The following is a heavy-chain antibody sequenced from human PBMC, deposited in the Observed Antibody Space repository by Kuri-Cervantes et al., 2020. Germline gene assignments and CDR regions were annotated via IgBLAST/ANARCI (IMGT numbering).Heavy chain of an antibody. CDR1: GFTFSDYY. D-gene: IGHD2-15*01. CDR2: ISSRGTTI. J-gene: IGHJ4*02. Sequence: GESLKISCAASGFTFSDYYMSWLRQAPGKGLEWVSYISSRGTTIYYAGSVKGRFTISRDNSKNTLYLQMNSLRAEDTAVYYCAKEAQLGVVVVVAATLYFDYWGQGTLVTVSS. CDR3: AKEAQLGVVVVVAATLYFDY. V-gene: IGHV3-11*04.